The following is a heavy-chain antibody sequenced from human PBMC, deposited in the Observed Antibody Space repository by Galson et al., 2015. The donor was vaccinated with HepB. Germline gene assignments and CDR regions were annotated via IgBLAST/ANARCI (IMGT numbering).Heavy chain of an antibody. Sequence: LSLTCAVYGGSFSGHYWSWIRQPPGKGLEWIGEINRSGGTNYNPSLKSRVTISVDMSKNQFSLKVSSVTAADTAIYYCARGTVATTGGLDYWGQGTLVTVSS. CDR3: ARGTVATTGGLDY. J-gene: IGHJ4*02. CDR2: INRSGGT. V-gene: IGHV4-34*01. CDR1: GGSFSGHY. D-gene: IGHD5-24*01.